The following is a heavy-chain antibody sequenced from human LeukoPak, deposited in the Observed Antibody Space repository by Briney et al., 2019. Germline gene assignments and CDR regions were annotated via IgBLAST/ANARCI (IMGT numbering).Heavy chain of an antibody. CDR3: ARAEDTAMVYYFDY. J-gene: IGHJ4*02. V-gene: IGHV4-39*01. D-gene: IGHD5-18*01. Sequence: SETLSFTCTVSGGSISSSSYYWGWIRQPPGKGLEWIGSIYYSGSTYYNPSLKSRVTISVDTSKNQFSLKLSSVTAADTAVYYCARAEDTAMVYYFDYWGQGTLVTVSS. CDR2: IYYSGST. CDR1: GGSISSSSYY.